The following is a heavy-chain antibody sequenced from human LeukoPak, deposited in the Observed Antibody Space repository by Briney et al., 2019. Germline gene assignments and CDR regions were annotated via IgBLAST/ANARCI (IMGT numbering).Heavy chain of an antibody. Sequence: PGGSLRLSCVASGFTFSSYSMNWVRQAPGKGLEWVSYITSSSTNIYYADSVKGRFTISRDNAKNSLYLQMNSLRAEDTAVYYCAYSYGPYYYDYWGQGTLVTVSS. V-gene: IGHV3-48*01. CDR3: AYSYGPYYYDY. CDR1: GFTFSSYS. D-gene: IGHD5-18*01. J-gene: IGHJ4*02. CDR2: ITSSSTNI.